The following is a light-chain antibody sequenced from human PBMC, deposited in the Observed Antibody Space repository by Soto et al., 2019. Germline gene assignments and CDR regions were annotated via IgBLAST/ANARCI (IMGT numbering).Light chain of an antibody. CDR2: GAS. V-gene: IGKV3-15*01. CDR3: QQYNNWTYT. Sequence: EIVMTQSPATLSVSPGERATLSCRASQSVSSNLALYQQKPGQAPRLLIYGASTRATGIPARFSGSGSGTEFTLTISSLQSEDFAVYYCQQYNNWTYTFGQGTKLEIK. CDR1: QSVSSN. J-gene: IGKJ2*01.